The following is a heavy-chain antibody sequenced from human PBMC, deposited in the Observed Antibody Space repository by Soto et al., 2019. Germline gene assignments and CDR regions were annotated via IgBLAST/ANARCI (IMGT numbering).Heavy chain of an antibody. CDR1: GFTFDDYA. D-gene: IGHD1-20*01. J-gene: IGHJ6*04. V-gene: IGHV3-9*01. CDR3: ARDLSPSTLTGTRVDHYYYYCVMDG. CDR2: INWNSGRI. Sequence: GGSLRLSCAASGFTFDDYAMHWVRQAPGKGLEWVSGINWNSGRIGYADSVKGRFTISRDNAKTSLYLQMNSLRAEDTALYYWARDLSPSTLTGTRVDHYYYYCVMDGGGKGTRVTVSS.